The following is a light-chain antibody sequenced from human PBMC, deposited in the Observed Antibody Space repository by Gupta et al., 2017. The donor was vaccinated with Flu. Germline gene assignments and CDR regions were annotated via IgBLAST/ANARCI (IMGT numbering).Light chain of an antibody. CDR2: EDR. Sequence: GESATSTGSGAKVGSKSVYWYQQTPEQTPVLLVYEDRVRSSAIPERFSGSNSGTTATVTISWVETGDEADYYCQLWDRGSDHWVFGGGTKLTVL. CDR1: KVGSKS. J-gene: IGLJ3*02. CDR3: QLWDRGSDHWV. V-gene: IGLV3-21*02.